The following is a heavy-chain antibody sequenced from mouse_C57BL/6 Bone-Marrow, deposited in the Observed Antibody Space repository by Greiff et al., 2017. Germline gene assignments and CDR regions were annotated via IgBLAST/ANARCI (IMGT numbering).Heavy chain of an antibody. Sequence: QIQLQQSGAELAKPVASVKLSCKASGYTFTSYWMHWVKQRPGQGLEWIGYINPSSGYTKYNQKFKDKATLTADKSSSTAYMQLSSLTYEDSASNITTVVATDYFDYWGQGTTLTVSS. J-gene: IGHJ2*01. CDR3: TVVATDYFDY. CDR1: GYTFTSYW. V-gene: IGHV1-7*01. CDR2: INPSSGYT. D-gene: IGHD1-1*01.